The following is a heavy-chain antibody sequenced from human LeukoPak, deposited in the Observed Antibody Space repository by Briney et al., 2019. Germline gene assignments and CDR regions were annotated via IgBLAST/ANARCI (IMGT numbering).Heavy chain of an antibody. CDR1: GGTFSSYA. CDR3: ARGSGYDFPHDY. D-gene: IGHD5-12*01. CDR2: MNPNSGNT. J-gene: IGHJ4*02. Sequence: ASVKVSCKASGGTFSSYAISWVRQAPGQGLEWMGWMNPNSGNTGYAQKFQGRVTMTRNTSISTAYMELSSLRSEDTAVYYCARGSGYDFPHDYWGQGTLVTVSS. V-gene: IGHV1-8*02.